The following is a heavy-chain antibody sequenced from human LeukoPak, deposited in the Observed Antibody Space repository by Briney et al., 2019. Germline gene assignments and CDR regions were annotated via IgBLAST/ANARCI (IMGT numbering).Heavy chain of an antibody. J-gene: IGHJ4*02. D-gene: IGHD3-3*01. CDR3: ARHRYYDFWSGYYNNYFDY. Sequence: SETLSLICTVSGGSISSSSYYWGWIRQPPGKGLEWIGSIYYSGSTYYNPSLKSRVTISVDTSKNQFSLKLSSVTAADTAVYYCARHRYYDFWSGYYNNYFDYWGQGTLVTVSS. V-gene: IGHV4-39*01. CDR2: IYYSGST. CDR1: GGSISSSSYY.